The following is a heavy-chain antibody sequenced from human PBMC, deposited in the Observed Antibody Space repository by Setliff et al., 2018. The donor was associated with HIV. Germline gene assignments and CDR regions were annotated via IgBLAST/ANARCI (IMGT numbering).Heavy chain of an antibody. CDR2: IYYSGST. V-gene: IGHV4-59*02. D-gene: IGHD1-7*01. CDR1: GGSVSDYF. J-gene: IGHJ4*01. CDR3: ARGHTWNYYGGDYFDY. Sequence: SETLSLTCTVSGGSVSDYFWNWIRQPPGKGLEWIGYIYYSGSTNYNPSLESRVSISVDTSKNQFSLRLSSVTAADTAVYYCARGHTWNYYGGDYFDYWGHGSLVTVSS.